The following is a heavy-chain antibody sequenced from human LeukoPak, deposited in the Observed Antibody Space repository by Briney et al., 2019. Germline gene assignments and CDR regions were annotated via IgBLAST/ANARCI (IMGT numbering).Heavy chain of an antibody. V-gene: IGHV3-30*02. J-gene: IGHJ4*02. CDR3: ATDDYRGLGY. Sequence: GGSLRLSCAASGFTFSSYGMHWVRQAPGKGLEWVAFIRYDGSNKYYADSVKGRFTISRDNAKNTVYLQQNNLRAEDTTVYYCATDDYRGLGYWGQRTLVTVSS. CDR2: IRYDGSNK. D-gene: IGHD3-16*01. CDR1: GFTFSSYG.